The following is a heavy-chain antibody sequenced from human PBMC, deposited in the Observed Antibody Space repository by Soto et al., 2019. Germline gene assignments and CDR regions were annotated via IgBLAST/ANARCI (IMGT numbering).Heavy chain of an antibody. CDR1: GFTRSGVD. J-gene: IGHJ4*02. CDR3: ASGPAYHYFDY. Sequence: PGGSLRLSCAASGFTRSGVDIHWVRQAPGKGLEWVSAIYSGGSTYYADSVKGRFTISRHNSKNTLYLQMNSLRAEATAVYYCASGPAYHYFDYWGEGTLVTVSS. CDR2: IYSGGST. V-gene: IGHV3-53*04.